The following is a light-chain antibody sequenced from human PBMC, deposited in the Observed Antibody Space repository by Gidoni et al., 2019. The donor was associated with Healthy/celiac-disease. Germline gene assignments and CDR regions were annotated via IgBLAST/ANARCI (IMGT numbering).Light chain of an antibody. CDR1: QGISSY. J-gene: IGKJ4*01. Sequence: IQWTQSPSSLSASVGDRVTITCRASQGISSYLAWYQQKPGKAPKLLIYAASTLQSGVPSRFSGSGSGTDFTLTISSLQPEDFATYYCQQLNSYPFFGGGTKVEIK. V-gene: IGKV1-9*01. CDR3: QQLNSYPF. CDR2: AAS.